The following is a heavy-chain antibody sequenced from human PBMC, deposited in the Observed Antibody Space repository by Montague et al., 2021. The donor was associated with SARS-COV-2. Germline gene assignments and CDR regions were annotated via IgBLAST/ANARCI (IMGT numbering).Heavy chain of an antibody. J-gene: IGHJ4*02. Sequence: TLSLTCSVSGDSIANNRYYWSWIRQPAGQGLEWIGRVCRNGKTNYNPALKSRVSIVLDTPKNHFSLSLESVTAADTAVYYCARITVITPRYFDSWGQGSLVTVAS. CDR1: GDSIANNRYY. D-gene: IGHD4-23*01. CDR3: ARITVITPRYFDS. V-gene: IGHV4-61*02. CDR2: VCRNGKT.